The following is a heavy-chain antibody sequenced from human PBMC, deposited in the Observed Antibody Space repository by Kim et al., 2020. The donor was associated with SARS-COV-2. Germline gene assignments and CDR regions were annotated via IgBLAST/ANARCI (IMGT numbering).Heavy chain of an antibody. J-gene: IGHJ5*02. CDR2: FDPEDGET. CDR1: GYTLTELS. D-gene: IGHD2-2*01. Sequence: ASVKVSCKVSGYTLTELSMHWVRQAPGKGLEWMGGFDPEDGETIYAQKFQGRVTMTEDTSTDTAYMELSSLRSEDTAVYYCATEYCSSTSCHLNWFDPWGQGTLVTVSS. V-gene: IGHV1-24*01. CDR3: ATEYCSSTSCHLNWFDP.